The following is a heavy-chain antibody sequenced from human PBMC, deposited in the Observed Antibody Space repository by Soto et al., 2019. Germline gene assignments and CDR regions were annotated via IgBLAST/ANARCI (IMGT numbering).Heavy chain of an antibody. CDR3: AKVDMFLDY. D-gene: IGHD2-2*03. CDR2: SSGGGGST. J-gene: IGHJ4*02. V-gene: IGHV3-23*01. CDR1: GFTLFSYG. Sequence: EAQLLESGGGLVQPGGSLRLSCAASGFTLFSYGMSWVRQAPGKGLEWVTAISSSGGGGSTYYADSVKGRFTISRDNSKNTLYLQMNSLRAEDTAVYYCAKVDMFLDYWGQGTLFTVSS.